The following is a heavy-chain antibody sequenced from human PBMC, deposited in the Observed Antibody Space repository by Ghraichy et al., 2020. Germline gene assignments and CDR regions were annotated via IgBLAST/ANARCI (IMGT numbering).Heavy chain of an antibody. Sequence: GGSLRHSCAASGFTFSSFAMSCVRQAPGKGLEWVSTISGSGGSTYYADSVKGRFTISRDNSKNTLYLQMNSLRAEDTAVYYCAKGKGSGSYFNWSFNVWGRGTLVTVSS. D-gene: IGHD1-26*01. CDR1: GFTFSSFA. J-gene: IGHJ2*01. CDR3: AKGKGSGSYFNWSFNV. V-gene: IGHV3-23*01. CDR2: ISGSGGST.